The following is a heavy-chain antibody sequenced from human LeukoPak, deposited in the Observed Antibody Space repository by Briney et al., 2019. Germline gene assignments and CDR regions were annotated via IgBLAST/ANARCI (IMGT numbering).Heavy chain of an antibody. CDR2: ISDNEGTT. CDR3: ARHDSFIPY. V-gene: IGHV3-23*01. D-gene: IGHD5-18*01. J-gene: IGHJ4*02. CDR1: GFTLNYYA. Sequence: GGSLRLSCAASGFTLNYYAMSWVRQAPGKGLEWVSGISDNEGTTYYTDSVKGRFTIPRDNTKNTVYLQMNNLRADDTAVYFCARHDSFIPYWGQGTLVTVSS.